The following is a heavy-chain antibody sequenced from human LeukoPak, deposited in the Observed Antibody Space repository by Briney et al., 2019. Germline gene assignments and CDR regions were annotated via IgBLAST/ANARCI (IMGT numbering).Heavy chain of an antibody. J-gene: IGHJ5*02. CDR3: ARQRAASGSINWFNP. D-gene: IGHD3-10*01. V-gene: IGHV5-51*01. CDR2: IYPDDSDT. Sequence: GDSLKISCETSGFTFSTSWIGWVRQLPGAGLEWVGAIYPDDSDTRYSPSFQGQVRISADKSARTAYLEWASPKASDTATYYCARQRAASGSINWFNPWGQGTLVTVSS. CDR1: GFTFSTSW.